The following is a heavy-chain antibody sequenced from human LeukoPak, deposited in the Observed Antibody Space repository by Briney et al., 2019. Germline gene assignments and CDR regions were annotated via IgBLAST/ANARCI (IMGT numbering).Heavy chain of an antibody. CDR2: IIPIFGTA. V-gene: IGHV1-69*13. D-gene: IGHD3-3*01. Sequence: SVKVSCTASGGTFSSYAISWVRQAPGQGLEWMGGIIPIFGTANYAQKFQGRVTITADESTSTAYMELSSLRSEDTAVYYCARSLGFLEWLEDYWGQGTLVTVSS. J-gene: IGHJ4*02. CDR1: GGTFSSYA. CDR3: ARSLGFLEWLEDY.